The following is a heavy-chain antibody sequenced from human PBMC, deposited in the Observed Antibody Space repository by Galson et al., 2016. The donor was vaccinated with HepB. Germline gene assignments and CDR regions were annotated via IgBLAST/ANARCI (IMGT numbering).Heavy chain of an antibody. CDR3: AKGSETGGWYFDP. V-gene: IGHV3-30*18. Sequence: SLRLSCAASGFTLSTYDMHWVRQAPGKGLEWVAVMSSDGTNKIYADSVKGRFTISRDNSKNTLYLQMNSLRPEDTAIYHCAKGSETGGWYFDPWGRGTLVTVSS. CDR1: GFTLSTYD. J-gene: IGHJ2*01. CDR2: MSSDGTNK. D-gene: IGHD3-10*01.